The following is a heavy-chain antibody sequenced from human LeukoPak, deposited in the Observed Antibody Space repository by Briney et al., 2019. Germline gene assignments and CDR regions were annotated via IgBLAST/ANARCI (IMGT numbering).Heavy chain of an antibody. D-gene: IGHD1-26*01. CDR3: AKDAVGATAYYFDY. J-gene: IGHJ4*02. CDR1: GYSISSGYY. V-gene: IGHV3-23*01. Sequence: SSETLSLTCTVSGYSISSGYYWGWIRQPPGKGLEWVSAISSSGDTYYAGSVKGRFTISRDNSKNTLYLQMNSLRAEDTAAYYCAKDAVGATAYYFDYWGQGTLVTVSS. CDR2: ISSSGDT.